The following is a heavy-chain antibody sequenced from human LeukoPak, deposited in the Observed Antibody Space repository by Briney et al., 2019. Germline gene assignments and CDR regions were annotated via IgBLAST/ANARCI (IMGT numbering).Heavy chain of an antibody. CDR2: ISAYNGNT. D-gene: IGHD1-20*01. CDR3: ARRGITGTTSLGYYYYMDV. Sequence: GASVKVSCKASGYTFTSYGISWVRQAPGQGLEWMGWISAYNGNTNYAQKLQGRVTMTTDTSTSTAYMELRSLRSDDTAVYYCARRGITGTTSLGYYYYMDVWGKGTTVTVSS. V-gene: IGHV1-18*01. J-gene: IGHJ6*03. CDR1: GYTFTSYG.